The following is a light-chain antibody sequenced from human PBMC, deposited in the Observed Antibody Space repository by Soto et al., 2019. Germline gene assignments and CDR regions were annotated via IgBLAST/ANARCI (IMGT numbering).Light chain of an antibody. Sequence: QSVLTQQPSASGTPGQRVTISCSGSSSNIGSNYVYWYQQLPGTAPKLLIYSNNQRPSGVPDRFSGSKSGTSASLAISGLRSEDEADYYCAAWDDSLSVVFGGGTKLTVL. CDR3: AAWDDSLSVV. V-gene: IGLV1-47*02. CDR1: SSNIGSNY. CDR2: SNN. J-gene: IGLJ2*01.